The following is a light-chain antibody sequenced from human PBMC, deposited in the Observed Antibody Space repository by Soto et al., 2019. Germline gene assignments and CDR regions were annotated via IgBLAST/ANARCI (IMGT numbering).Light chain of an antibody. J-gene: IGKJ5*01. CDR1: QRITGNY. CDR2: GAS. V-gene: IGKV3D-20*02. CDR3: QQRSNWVT. Sequence: DIVMTQSPGTLSLSPGERATLSCRASQRITGNYLAWYQQKPGQSPRLLIYGASSRATGIPDRFSGSGSGTDFTLTISRLEPEDFAVYYCQQRSNWVTFGQGTRLEIK.